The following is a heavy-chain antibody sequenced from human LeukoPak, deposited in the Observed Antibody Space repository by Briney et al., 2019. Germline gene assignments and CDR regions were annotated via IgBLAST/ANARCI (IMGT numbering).Heavy chain of an antibody. V-gene: IGHV3-15*01. Sequence: GGSLRLSCAASGVTFSNAWMSCVRHAPGEGLEWVGRIKIKTDGGTTDYAAPVKGRFTISREYSKNTVYLKMNSLKSEDTDMYYCNTDGIQQLVRVGYWGQGTLVTVSS. D-gene: IGHD6-13*01. CDR3: NTDGIQQLVRVGY. J-gene: IGHJ4*02. CDR2: IKIKTDGGTT. CDR1: GVTFSNAW.